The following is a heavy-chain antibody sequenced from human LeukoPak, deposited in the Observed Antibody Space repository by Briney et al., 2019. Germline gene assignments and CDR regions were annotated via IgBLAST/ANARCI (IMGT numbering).Heavy chain of an antibody. CDR2: IYTSGST. D-gene: IGHD2-21*02. CDR3: ARHDSRGYAFDI. Sequence: SETLSLTCTVSGGSISSGSYYWSWIRQPAGKGLEWIGRIYTSGSTNYNPSLKSRVTISVDTSRNQFSLKLSSVTAADTAVYYCARHDSRGYAFDIWGQGTMVTVSS. V-gene: IGHV4-61*02. J-gene: IGHJ3*02. CDR1: GGSISSGSYY.